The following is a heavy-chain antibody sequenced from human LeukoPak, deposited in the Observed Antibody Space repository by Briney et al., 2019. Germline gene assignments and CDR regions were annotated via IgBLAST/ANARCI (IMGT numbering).Heavy chain of an antibody. CDR3: ARAEGGYMDV. CDR1: GFTFSSYS. Sequence: GGPLRLSYAASGFTFSSYSMNWVRQAPGKGLEWVSYISSSSSTIYYADSVKGRFTISRDNAKNSLYLQMNSLRAEDTAVYYCARAEGGYMDVWGKGTTVTVSS. V-gene: IGHV3-48*04. D-gene: IGHD2-15*01. CDR2: ISSSSSTI. J-gene: IGHJ6*03.